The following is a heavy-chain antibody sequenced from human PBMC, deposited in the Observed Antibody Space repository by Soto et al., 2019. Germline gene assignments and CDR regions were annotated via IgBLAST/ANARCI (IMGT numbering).Heavy chain of an antibody. D-gene: IGHD6-13*01. CDR3: VRLVGNSWLDY. J-gene: IGHJ4*02. CDR2: TYYRSKWYN. CDR1: ADSVSSSSVT. V-gene: IGHV6-1*01. Sequence: SQTLSLTCAISADSVSSSSVTWNWIRQSPSRGLEWLGRTYYRSKWYNDYAESVKSRVTINPDTSKNQFSLQLNSVTPEDTAVYYCVRLVGNSWLDYWGQGTQVTVSS.